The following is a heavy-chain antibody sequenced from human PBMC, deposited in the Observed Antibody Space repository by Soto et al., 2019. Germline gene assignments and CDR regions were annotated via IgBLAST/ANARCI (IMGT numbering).Heavy chain of an antibody. V-gene: IGHV5-51*01. CDR1: GYSFTNYW. CDR2: IYPGDSNT. J-gene: IGHJ3*02. D-gene: IGHD6-19*01. Sequence: GESLKISCKGSGYSFTNYWIGWVRQMPGKGLEWMGIIYPGDSNTRYSPSFQGQVTISADKSISTTYLQWSSLKASDTAMYYCARRQWPSLDAFDIWGQGTMVTVSS. CDR3: ARRQWPSLDAFDI.